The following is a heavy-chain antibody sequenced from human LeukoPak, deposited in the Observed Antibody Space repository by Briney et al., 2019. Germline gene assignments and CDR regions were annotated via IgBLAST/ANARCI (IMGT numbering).Heavy chain of an antibody. CDR3: ARDIRVRYMPMVRAVEYYQYHAMDV. J-gene: IGHJ6*02. D-gene: IGHD3-10*01. CDR1: GFSLTTTG. V-gene: IGHV3-30*03. CDR2: ISHDGNQN. Sequence: ERSLRLSCAASGFSLTTTGMHWVRQAPGKWLECVAFISHDGNQNNFADSVKGRFTVSRDSSESTLFLQMDSLRRDDTAVYYCARDIRVRYMPMVRAVEYYQYHAMDVWGQGTTVTVYS.